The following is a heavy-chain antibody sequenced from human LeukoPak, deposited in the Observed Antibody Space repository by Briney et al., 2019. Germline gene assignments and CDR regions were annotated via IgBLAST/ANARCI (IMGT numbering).Heavy chain of an antibody. V-gene: IGHV3-11*06. CDR3: ARVGEVWYFDL. Sequence: GGSLRLSCAASGFTFSDYYTSWIRQAPGKGLEWVSYISSSSSYTNYADSVKGRFTISRDNAKNSLYLQMNSLRAEDTAVYYCARVGEVWYFDLWGRGTLVTVSS. J-gene: IGHJ2*01. D-gene: IGHD2-21*01. CDR2: ISSSSSYT. CDR1: GFTFSDYY.